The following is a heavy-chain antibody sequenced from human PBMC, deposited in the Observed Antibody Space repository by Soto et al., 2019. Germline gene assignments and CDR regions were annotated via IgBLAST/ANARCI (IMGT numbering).Heavy chain of an antibody. J-gene: IGHJ5*02. D-gene: IGHD5-12*01. CDR2: INHSGST. CDR3: ARSPLVKIVATGQFDP. V-gene: IGHV4-34*01. Sequence: PSETLSLTCAVYGGSFSGYYWSWIRQPPGKGLEWIGEINHSGSTNYNPSLKSRVTISVDTSKNQFSLKLSSVTAADTAVYYCARSPLVKIVATGQFDPWGQGTLVTVSS. CDR1: GGSFSGYY.